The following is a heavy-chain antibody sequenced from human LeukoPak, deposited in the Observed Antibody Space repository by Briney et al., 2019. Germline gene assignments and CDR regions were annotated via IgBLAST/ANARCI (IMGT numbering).Heavy chain of an antibody. CDR2: IYYSGST. CDR3: ARHETTVGEDYYFDY. CDR1: GGSISSYY. D-gene: IGHD4-23*01. J-gene: IGHJ4*02. V-gene: IGHV4-59*08. Sequence: SETLSLTCTVSGGSISSYYWSWIRQPPGKGPEWIGYIYYSGSTNYNPSLKSRVTISVDTSKNQFSLKLSSVTAADTAVYYCARHETTVGEDYYFDYWGQGTLVTVSS.